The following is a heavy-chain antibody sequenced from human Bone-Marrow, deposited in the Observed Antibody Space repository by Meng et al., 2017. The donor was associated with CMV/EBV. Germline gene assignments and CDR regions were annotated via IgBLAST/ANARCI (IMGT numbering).Heavy chain of an antibody. V-gene: IGHV1-24*01. D-gene: IGHD4-11*01. CDR2: FDPEDGET. CDR1: GYTLPELP. Sequence: ASVKVSCKVSGYTLPELPMHWVRQAPGKGLEWMGGFDPEDGETIYAQKLQGRVTMTEDTSTETAYMGLSSLRPEDTAVYYCATVVSLTTVTTRDYVAPYNWFDPWGQGTLVTVSS. J-gene: IGHJ5*02. CDR3: ATVVSLTTVTTRDYVAPYNWFDP.